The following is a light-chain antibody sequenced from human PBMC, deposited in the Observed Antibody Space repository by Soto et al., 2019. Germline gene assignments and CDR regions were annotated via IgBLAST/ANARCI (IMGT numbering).Light chain of an antibody. CDR2: DAS. V-gene: IGKV3-11*01. Sequence: EIVLTQSPATLSLSPGERATLSCMASQSVKTYLAWYQQKPGQAPRFLIYDASYRATGIPARFSGSGSGTNFTLTISSLEPDDFAVYYCQQRTNWPGLSFGQGTRLEIK. CDR1: QSVKTY. CDR3: QQRTNWPGLS. J-gene: IGKJ5*01.